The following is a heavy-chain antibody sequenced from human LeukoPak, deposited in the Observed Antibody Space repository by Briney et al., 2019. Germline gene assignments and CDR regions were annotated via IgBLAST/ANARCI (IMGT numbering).Heavy chain of an antibody. CDR3: ARDSYSSGWNPVDGMDV. J-gene: IGHJ6*02. V-gene: IGHV3-66*02. CDR1: GFTVSSNY. Sequence: GGSLTLSCAASGFTVSSNYMRWVRQAPGEGLEWVSDIYSGGSTYYSDSVKGRFTISRDNSKYTLYLQMNSLRAEDTAVYYCARDSYSSGWNPVDGMDVWGQGTTVTVSS. D-gene: IGHD6-19*01. CDR2: IYSGGST.